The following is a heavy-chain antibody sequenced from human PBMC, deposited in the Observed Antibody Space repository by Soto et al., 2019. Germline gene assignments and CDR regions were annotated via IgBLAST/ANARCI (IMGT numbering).Heavy chain of an antibody. J-gene: IGHJ4*02. Sequence: QVQLQESGPGLVKASQTLSLTCTLSGASVSSAEHYWSWIRQPPGKGLEWIGYTYYSGGSYYNASLQRRVSISVDTAQNQFSLKLTSVTAADTAVYYCDRLSGYDPAGAADKWGPGILVSVSS. D-gene: IGHD5-12*01. CDR3: DRLSGYDPAGAADK. V-gene: IGHV4-30-4*01. CDR1: GASVSSAEHY. CDR2: TYYSGGS.